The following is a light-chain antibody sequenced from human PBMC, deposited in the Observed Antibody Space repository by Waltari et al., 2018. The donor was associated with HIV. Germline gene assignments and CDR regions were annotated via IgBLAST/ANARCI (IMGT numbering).Light chain of an antibody. CDR3: AAWDDSLSGWV. Sequence: QSVLIQPPSLSGTPGQRVTIPCSESSFNLGNTLVYWYQPFPGTAPRLLIDEKNRRPSGVPERFSTSKSGTSASLAISGLRSEDEVDYYCAAWDDSLSGWVFGGGTKLTVL. CDR2: EKN. J-gene: IGLJ3*02. CDR1: SFNLGNTL. V-gene: IGLV1-47*01.